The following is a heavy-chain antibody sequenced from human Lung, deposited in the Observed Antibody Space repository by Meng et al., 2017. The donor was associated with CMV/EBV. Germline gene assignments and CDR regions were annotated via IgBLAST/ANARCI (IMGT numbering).Heavy chain of an antibody. CDR2: SYYTGA. Sequence: TLSLTSTVSGGPIKNPNYYWSWNRHQPGKGLEWLGYSYYTGAYYNPSLASRIFISLDSSHNRYSLTLRDVTAADTALYFCARMRGSGSEDSWGPGTLVTVSS. CDR3: ARMRGSGSEDS. CDR1: GGPIKNPNYY. J-gene: IGHJ1*01. D-gene: IGHD3-10*01. V-gene: IGHV4-31*03.